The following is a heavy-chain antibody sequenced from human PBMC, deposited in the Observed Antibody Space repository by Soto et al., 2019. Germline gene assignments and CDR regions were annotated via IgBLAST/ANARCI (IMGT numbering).Heavy chain of an antibody. CDR2: IYYSGST. Sequence: PSETLSLTCTVSGGSISSFYWSWFRQPPGKGLEWIGYIYYSGSTNYNPSLKSRVTISVDTSKNQFSLKLSSVTAADTAVYYCASEYTAMWHRCLSHFDYWGQGTLVTVSS. J-gene: IGHJ4*02. V-gene: IGHV4-59*12. D-gene: IGHD5-18*01. CDR3: ASEYTAMWHRCLSHFDY. CDR1: GGSISSFY.